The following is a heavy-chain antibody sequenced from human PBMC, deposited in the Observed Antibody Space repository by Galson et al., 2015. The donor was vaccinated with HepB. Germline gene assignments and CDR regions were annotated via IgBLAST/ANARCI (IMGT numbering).Heavy chain of an antibody. Sequence: SLRLSCAASGFTFSSYAMHWVRQAPGKGLEYVSAISSNGGSTYYADSVKGRFTISRDNSKNTLYLQMSSLRAEDTAVYYCVKGEITTGRRGYFQHWGQGTLVTVSS. CDR2: ISSNGGST. J-gene: IGHJ1*01. CDR1: GFTFSSYA. D-gene: IGHD3-22*01. CDR3: VKGEITTGRRGYFQH. V-gene: IGHV3-64D*06.